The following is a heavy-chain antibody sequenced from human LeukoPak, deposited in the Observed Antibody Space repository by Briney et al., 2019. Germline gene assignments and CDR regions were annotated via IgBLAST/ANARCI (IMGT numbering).Heavy chain of an antibody. V-gene: IGHV1-8*01. CDR3: ARAPAMRGVDY. Sequence: ASVKVSCKASGYTFTSYDINWVRQATGQGLEWMGWMNPNSGNTGYAQKFQGRVAMTRNTSISTPYMELSSLRSEDTAVYYCARAPAMRGVDYWGQGTLVTVSS. D-gene: IGHD5-18*01. CDR1: GYTFTSYD. J-gene: IGHJ4*02. CDR2: MNPNSGNT.